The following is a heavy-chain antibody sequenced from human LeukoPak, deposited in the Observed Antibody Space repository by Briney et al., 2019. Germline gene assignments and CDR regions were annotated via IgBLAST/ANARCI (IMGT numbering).Heavy chain of an antibody. D-gene: IGHD4-17*01. CDR2: FDPEDGET. V-gene: IGHV1-24*01. CDR1: GYTLTELS. J-gene: IGHJ3*02. CDR3: AKDYYGDALTSAFDI. Sequence: ASVKVSCKVSGYTLTELSMHWVRQAPGKGLEWMGGFDPEDGETIYAQKFQGRVTMTEDTSTDTAYMELSSLRSEDTAVYYCAKDYYGDALTSAFDIWGQGTMVTVSS.